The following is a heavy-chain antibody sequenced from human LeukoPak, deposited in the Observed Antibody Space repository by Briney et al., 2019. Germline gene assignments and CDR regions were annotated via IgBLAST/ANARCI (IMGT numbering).Heavy chain of an antibody. D-gene: IGHD3-10*01. CDR3: AGGGYYGSGNDFRFDP. Sequence: PSETLSLTCTVSGGSINSYYWSWIRQPPGKGLECIGYIHYTGSTNYNPSLKSRVTISVDTSKNQFSLKLSSVTAADTAIYYCAGGGYYGSGNDFRFDPWGQGTLVTVSS. CDR2: IHYTGST. J-gene: IGHJ5*02. CDR1: GGSINSYY. V-gene: IGHV4-59*01.